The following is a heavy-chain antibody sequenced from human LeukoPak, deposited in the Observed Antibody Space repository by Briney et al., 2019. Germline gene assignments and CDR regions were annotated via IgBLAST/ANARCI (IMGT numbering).Heavy chain of an antibody. D-gene: IGHD6-6*01. Sequence: PSETLSLTCTVSGGSISSYYWSWIRQPPGKGLEWIGYIYYSGGTNYNPSLKSRVTISVDTSKNQFSLKLSSVTATDTAVYYCARSEYSSSPDYYYYGMDVWGQGTTVTVSS. J-gene: IGHJ6*02. CDR3: ARSEYSSSPDYYYYGMDV. CDR1: GGSISSYY. V-gene: IGHV4-59*01. CDR2: IYYSGGT.